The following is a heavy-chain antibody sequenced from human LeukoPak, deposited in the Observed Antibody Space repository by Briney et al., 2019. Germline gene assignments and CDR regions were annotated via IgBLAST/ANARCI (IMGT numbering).Heavy chain of an antibody. D-gene: IGHD3-10*01. J-gene: IGHJ4*02. CDR1: GFTFSSYS. Sequence: GGSLRLSCAASGFTFSSYSMNWVRQAPGKGLEWVSSISSSSSYIYYADSVKGRFTISRDNAKNSLYLQMNSLRTEDTAVYYCARDFVLGRRGYWGQGTLVTVSS. CDR2: ISSSSSYI. CDR3: ARDFVLGRRGY. V-gene: IGHV3-21*01.